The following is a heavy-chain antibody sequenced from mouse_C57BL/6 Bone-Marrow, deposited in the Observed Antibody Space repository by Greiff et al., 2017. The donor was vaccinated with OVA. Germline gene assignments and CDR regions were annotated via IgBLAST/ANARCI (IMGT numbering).Heavy chain of an antibody. V-gene: IGHV1-50*01. CDR3: ARDPLIGDFDY. Sequence: QLKQPGAELVKPGASVKLSCKASGYTFTSYWMQWVKQRPGQGLEWIGEIDPSDSYTNYNQKFKGKATLTVDTSSSTAYMQLSSLTSEDSAVYYCARDPLIGDFDYWGQGTTLTVSS. J-gene: IGHJ2*01. D-gene: IGHD3-1*01. CDR1: GYTFTSYW. CDR2: IDPSDSYT.